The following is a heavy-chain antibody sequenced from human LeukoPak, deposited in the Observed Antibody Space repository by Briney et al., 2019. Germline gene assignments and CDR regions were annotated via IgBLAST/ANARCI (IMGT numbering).Heavy chain of an antibody. CDR3: ARAKAGTTPFDY. CDR1: GGSISSYY. J-gene: IGHJ4*02. Sequence: SETLSLTRTVSGGSISSYYWSWIRQPPGKGLEWIAYIYYSGSTNYNPSLKSRVTISVDTSKNQFSLKLSSVTAADTAVYYCARAKAGTTPFDYWGQGTLVTVSS. D-gene: IGHD1-7*01. V-gene: IGHV4-59*01. CDR2: IYYSGST.